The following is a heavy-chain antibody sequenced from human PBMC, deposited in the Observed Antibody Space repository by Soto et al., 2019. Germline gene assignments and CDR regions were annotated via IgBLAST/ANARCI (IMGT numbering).Heavy chain of an antibody. J-gene: IGHJ1*01. CDR1: GFTFSSYA. Sequence: QVQLVESEGGVVQPGRSLRLSCAASGFTFSSYAMHWVRQAPGKGLEWVAVISYDGSNKYYADSVKGRFTISRDNSKNTLYLQMNSLGAEDTAVYYCATDIVVVTAIHEYFQHWGQGTLVTVSS. CDR2: ISYDGSNK. CDR3: ATDIVVVTAIHEYFQH. D-gene: IGHD2-21*02. V-gene: IGHV3-30-3*01.